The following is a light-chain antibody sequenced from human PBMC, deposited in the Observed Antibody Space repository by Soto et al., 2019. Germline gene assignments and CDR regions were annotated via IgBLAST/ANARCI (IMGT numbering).Light chain of an antibody. J-gene: IGLJ1*01. V-gene: IGLV2-14*03. CDR2: DVT. Sequence: QSVLTQPPSVSGSPGQSISISCIGSSSDVGAFNYVSWYQHHPGKAPQLIIYDVTSRPSGVSNRFSASKSGNTASLTISGLQAEDEADYYCSSYTTRNTEVFGTGTKLTVL. CDR3: SSYTTRNTEV. CDR1: SSDVGAFNY.